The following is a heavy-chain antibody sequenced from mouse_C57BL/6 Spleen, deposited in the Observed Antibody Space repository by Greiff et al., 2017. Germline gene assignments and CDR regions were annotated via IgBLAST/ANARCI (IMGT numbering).Heavy chain of an antibody. CDR2: INPNYGTT. J-gene: IGHJ2*01. CDR1: GYSFTDYN. Sequence: VQLKESGPELVKPGASVKISCKASGYSFTDYNMNWVKQSNGKSLEWIGVINPNYGTTSYNQKFKGKATLTVAQSSSTAYRQLNSLTSEDSAVYYCARSPAYYSNYWDYFDYWGQGTTLTVSS. D-gene: IGHD2-5*01. V-gene: IGHV1-39*01. CDR3: ARSPAYYSNYWDYFDY.